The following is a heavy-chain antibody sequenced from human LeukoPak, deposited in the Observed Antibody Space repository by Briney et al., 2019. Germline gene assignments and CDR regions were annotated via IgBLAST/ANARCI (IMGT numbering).Heavy chain of an antibody. CDR2: IYSGGST. CDR1: GFTVSSNY. J-gene: IGHJ6*02. CDR3: ARDLGYSSGV. D-gene: IGHD5-18*01. V-gene: IGHV3-53*04. Sequence: GGSLRLSCAASGFTVSSNYMSWVRQAPGKGLEWVSVIYSGGSTYYANSVKGRFTISRHNSKNTLYLQMNSLRAEDTAVYYCARDLGYSSGVWGQGTTVTVSS.